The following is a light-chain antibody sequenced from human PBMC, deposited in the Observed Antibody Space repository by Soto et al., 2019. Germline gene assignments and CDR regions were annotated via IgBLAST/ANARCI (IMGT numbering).Light chain of an antibody. V-gene: IGKV3-20*01. Sequence: EIVLTQSPGTLSLSPGERAALSCRASQSVINNYLAWYQQKPGQTPRLLIYGASSRATGIPDRFSGSGSGTDFTLTISRLEPEDFAVYYCQHYGSPPPLTFGGGTKVEIK. J-gene: IGKJ4*01. CDR2: GAS. CDR3: QHYGSPPPLT. CDR1: QSVINNY.